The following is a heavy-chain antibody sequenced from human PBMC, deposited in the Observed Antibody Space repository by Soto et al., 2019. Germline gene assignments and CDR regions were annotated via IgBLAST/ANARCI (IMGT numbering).Heavy chain of an antibody. CDR2: IYPGDSDT. D-gene: IGHD3-3*01. Sequence: GESLKISCKGSGYSFTSYWIGWVRQMPGKGLEWMGIIYPGDSDTRYSPSFQGQVTISADKSISTAYLQWSSLKASDTAMYYCARTYYDFWSGYTRKYYYYYMDVWGKGTTVTVSS. CDR1: GYSFTSYW. V-gene: IGHV5-51*01. J-gene: IGHJ6*03. CDR3: ARTYYDFWSGYTRKYYYYYMDV.